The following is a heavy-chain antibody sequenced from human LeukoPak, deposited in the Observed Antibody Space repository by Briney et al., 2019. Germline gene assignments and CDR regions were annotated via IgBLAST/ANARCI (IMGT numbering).Heavy chain of an antibody. V-gene: IGHV3-7*01. D-gene: IGHD1-14*01. CDR1: GFTFSTYW. CDR3: ARDSFETDIDY. Sequence: PGGSLRLSCAVSGFTFSTYWMSWVHHAPGKGLEWVANIKEDGSETYYVDSLKGRFTISRDNVKNSLYLQINSLRADDSAVYYCARDSFETDIDYWGQGTLVTVSS. CDR2: IKEDGSET. J-gene: IGHJ4*02.